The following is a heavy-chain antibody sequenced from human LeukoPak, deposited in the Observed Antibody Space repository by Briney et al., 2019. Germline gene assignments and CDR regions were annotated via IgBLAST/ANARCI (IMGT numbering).Heavy chain of an antibody. Sequence: PGGSLRLSCAASGFTFSNHEMNWIRQAPEKGLEWVSYISSSGGTIYYADSVKGRFTISRDNAKNSLYLQMNSLRAEDTAVYYCARDRGVTLFYYGMDVWGQGTTVTVSS. CDR3: ARDRGVTLFYYGMDV. V-gene: IGHV3-48*03. CDR1: GFTFSNHE. D-gene: IGHD2-21*02. CDR2: ISSSGGTI. J-gene: IGHJ6*02.